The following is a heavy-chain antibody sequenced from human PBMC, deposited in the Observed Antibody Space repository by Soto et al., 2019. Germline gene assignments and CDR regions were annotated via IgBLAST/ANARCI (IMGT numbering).Heavy chain of an antibody. Sequence: GGSLRLSCAASGFAFSSYAMTWVRQAPGKGLEWVSGISDSGDNTYYTDSVKGRFTISRDNSKNTLYLQMNTLRAEDTAMYYCAKDHASPPIVTFDHWGQGALVTVSS. V-gene: IGHV3-23*01. CDR3: AKDHASPPIVTFDH. J-gene: IGHJ5*02. CDR2: ISDSGDNT. D-gene: IGHD3-16*02. CDR1: GFAFSSYA.